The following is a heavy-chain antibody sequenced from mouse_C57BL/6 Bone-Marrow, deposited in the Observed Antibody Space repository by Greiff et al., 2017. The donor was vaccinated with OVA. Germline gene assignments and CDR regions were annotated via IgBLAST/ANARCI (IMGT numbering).Heavy chain of an antibody. CDR1: GYTFTSYW. CDR3: ARGSNWYYFDY. V-gene: IGHV1-50*01. Sequence: VQLKQPGAELVKPGASVKLSCKASGYTFTSYWMQWVKQRPGQGLEWIGEIDPSDSYTNYNQKFKGKATLTVDTSSSTAYMQLSSLTSEDSAVYYCARGSNWYYFDYWGQGTTLTVSS. J-gene: IGHJ2*01. D-gene: IGHD2-5*01. CDR2: IDPSDSYT.